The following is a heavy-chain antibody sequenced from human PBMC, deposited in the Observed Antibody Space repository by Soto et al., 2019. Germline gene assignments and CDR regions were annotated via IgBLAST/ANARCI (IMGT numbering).Heavy chain of an antibody. Sequence: QVQLVQSGAEVKKPGASVKVSCKASGYTFTRYGISWVRQARGQGLEWMGWISVYNGNSNYAQKFQGRVTLTTDTSTSTAYMDLRSLTYDDTAVYDVCADNAPFVWGQGTTVTVSS. D-gene: IGHD3-16*01. CDR1: GYTFTRYG. V-gene: IGHV1-18*01. CDR3: CADNAPFV. J-gene: IGHJ6*01. CDR2: ISVYNGNS.